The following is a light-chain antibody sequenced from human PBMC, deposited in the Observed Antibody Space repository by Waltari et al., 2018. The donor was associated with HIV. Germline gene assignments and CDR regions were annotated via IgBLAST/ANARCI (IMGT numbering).Light chain of an antibody. CDR3: QQYNEWPS. Sequence: EILLTQSPATLSVSPGERATLSCRASQGVSNTLAWYPQQPGQPPRLLIYGASTRATGVHAMFSGSGSGTDFTLTISSLQSEDFAVYYCQQYNEWPSFGPGTKVDLK. V-gene: IGKV3-15*01. CDR2: GAS. J-gene: IGKJ3*01. CDR1: QGVSNT.